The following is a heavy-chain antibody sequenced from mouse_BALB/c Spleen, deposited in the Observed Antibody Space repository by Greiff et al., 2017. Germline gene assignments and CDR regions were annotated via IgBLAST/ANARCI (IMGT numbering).Heavy chain of an antibody. Sequence: EVMLVESGGGLVQPGGSLKLSCAASGFTFSSYGMSWVRQTPDKRLELVATINSNGGSTYYPDSVKGRFTISRDNAKNTLYLQMSSLKSEDTAMYYCARPYYYGSSYKDYYAMDYWGQGTSVTVSS. CDR3: ARPYYYGSSYKDYYAMDY. D-gene: IGHD1-1*01. CDR2: INSNGGST. J-gene: IGHJ4*01. V-gene: IGHV5-6-3*01. CDR1: GFTFSSYG.